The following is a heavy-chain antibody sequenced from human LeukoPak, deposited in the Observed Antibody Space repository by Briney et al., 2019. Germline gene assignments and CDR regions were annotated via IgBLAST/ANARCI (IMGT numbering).Heavy chain of an antibody. D-gene: IGHD2-15*01. Sequence: TSETLSLTCTVSGGSISSSSYYWGWIRQPPGKGLEWIGSIYYSGSTYYNPSLKSRVTISVDTSKNQFSLKLSSVTAADTAVYYCAREGRDKDAFDIWGQGTMVAVSS. CDR3: AREGRDKDAFDI. J-gene: IGHJ3*02. CDR1: GGSISSSSYY. V-gene: IGHV4-39*07. CDR2: IYYSGST.